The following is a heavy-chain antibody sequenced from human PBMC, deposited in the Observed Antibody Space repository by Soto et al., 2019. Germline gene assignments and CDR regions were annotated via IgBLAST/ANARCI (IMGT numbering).Heavy chain of an antibody. J-gene: IGHJ6*02. CDR1: GFTFSSYA. Sequence: PGGSLRLSCAASGFTFSSYAMHWVRQAPGKGLEWVAVISYDGSNKYYADSVKGRFTISRDNSKNTLYLQMNSLRAEDTAVYYCARDLREGGYSYADYYYYYGMDVWGQGTTVTVSS. CDR3: ARDLREGGYSYADYYYYYGMDV. V-gene: IGHV3-30-3*01. CDR2: ISYDGSNK. D-gene: IGHD5-18*01.